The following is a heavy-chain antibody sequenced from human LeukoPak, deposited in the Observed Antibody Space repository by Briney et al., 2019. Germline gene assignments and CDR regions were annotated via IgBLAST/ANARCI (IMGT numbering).Heavy chain of an antibody. CDR2: ISSSGSAI. Sequence: GGSLRLXCAASGFTFSDYYMRWIRQAPGKGLEWVSYISSSGSAIYYADSVKGRFTISRDNAKNSLYLQMNSLRAEDTAVYYCARDGGYYDFDYWGQGTLVTVSS. CDR3: ARDGGYYDFDY. D-gene: IGHD3-22*01. CDR1: GFTFSDYY. V-gene: IGHV3-11*04. J-gene: IGHJ4*02.